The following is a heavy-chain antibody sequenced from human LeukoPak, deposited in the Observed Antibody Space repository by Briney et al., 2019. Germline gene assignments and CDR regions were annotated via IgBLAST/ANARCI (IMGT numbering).Heavy chain of an antibody. Sequence: PGGSLRLSCAASGFTFNAYGMHWVRQAPGKGLEWVAFIRADGNTKYCADSVKGRFTISRDNSENTLFLQMSSLGADETAVYYCATYVGYSSAWYLGYWGQGTLVTVSS. CDR2: IRADGNTK. V-gene: IGHV3-30*02. CDR3: ATYVGYSSAWYLGY. CDR1: GFTFNAYG. D-gene: IGHD6-19*01. J-gene: IGHJ4*02.